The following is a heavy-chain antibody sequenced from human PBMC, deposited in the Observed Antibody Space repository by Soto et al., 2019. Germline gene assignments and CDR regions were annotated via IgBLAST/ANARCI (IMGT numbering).Heavy chain of an antibody. CDR3: ARHFPFTHLAY. CDR2: IYYSGTT. V-gene: IGHV4-39*01. Sequence: PSETLSLTCTVSGDSITSNSYFWAWIRQPPGKGLEWIGSIYYSGTTYYNPSLKSRVTISVDRSKNQFSLKLSSVTAADTAVYYGARHFPFTHLAYGGQGPLVPVPS. CDR1: GDSITSNSYF. J-gene: IGHJ4*02. D-gene: IGHD3-3*02.